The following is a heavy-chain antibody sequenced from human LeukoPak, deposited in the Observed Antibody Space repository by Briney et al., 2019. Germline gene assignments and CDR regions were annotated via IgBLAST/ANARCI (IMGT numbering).Heavy chain of an antibody. V-gene: IGHV3-7*01. J-gene: IGHJ4*02. CDR2: INQDASEI. CDR1: GFTFSTYW. CDR3: ATDRDNSDWQKRSDS. D-gene: IGHD2-21*02. Sequence: GGSLRLSCAASGFTFSTYWMNWYRQAPGKGLEWVGNINQDASEINYVDSVRGRFTISRDNAKNSLHLQLNSLRAEDTAVYYCATDRDNSDWQKRSDSWGQGTLVTVSS.